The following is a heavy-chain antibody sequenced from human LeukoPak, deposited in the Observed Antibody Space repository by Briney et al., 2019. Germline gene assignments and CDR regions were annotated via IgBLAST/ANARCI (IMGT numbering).Heavy chain of an antibody. D-gene: IGHD1-7*01. CDR1: GFTFSSYW. CDR2: IKQDGSEN. V-gene: IGHV3-7*01. J-gene: IGHJ4*02. CDR3: ATNNWNYGFDY. Sequence: QPGGSLRLSCAASGFTFSSYWMSWARQAPGKGLEWVANIKQDGSENYYVDSVKARFTISRDNAKNSLYLQMNSLRAEDTAVYYCATNNWNYGFDYWGQGTLVTVSS.